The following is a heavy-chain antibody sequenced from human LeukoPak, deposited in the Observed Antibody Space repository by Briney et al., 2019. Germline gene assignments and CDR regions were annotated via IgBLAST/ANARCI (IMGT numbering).Heavy chain of an antibody. V-gene: IGHV3-11*04. J-gene: IGHJ6*03. Sequence: GGSLRLSCAASGFTFSDYYMSWIRQAPGKGLEWVSYISSSGSTIYYADSVKGRFTISRDNAKNSLYLQMNSLRAEDTAVYYCARDLFDAPTHLPEGGWYEDYYYYYYMDVWGKGTTVTVSS. CDR1: GFTFSDYY. D-gene: IGHD6-19*01. CDR3: ARDLFDAPTHLPEGGWYEDYYYYYYMDV. CDR2: ISSSGSTI.